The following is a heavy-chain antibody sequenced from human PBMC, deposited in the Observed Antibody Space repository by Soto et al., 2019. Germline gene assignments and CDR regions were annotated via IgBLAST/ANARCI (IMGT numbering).Heavy chain of an antibody. CDR1: RFTFSSYS. Sequence: GGALRLSCAASRFTFSSYSMSWVRQASGKGLEWVSAFYNGGGTYYADSVKGRFTISRDNSKNTLYLQMNSLRAEDTAVYYCARDSGYDSFAFDIWGQGTMVTVSS. CDR3: ARDSGYDSFAFDI. D-gene: IGHD5-12*01. J-gene: IGHJ3*02. CDR2: FYNGGGT. V-gene: IGHV3-53*01.